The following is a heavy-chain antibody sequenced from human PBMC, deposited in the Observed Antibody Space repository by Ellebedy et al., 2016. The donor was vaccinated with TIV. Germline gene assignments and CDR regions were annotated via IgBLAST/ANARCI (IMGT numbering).Heavy chain of an antibody. V-gene: IGHV3-30*18. D-gene: IGHD6-13*01. Sequence: GESLKISXAASGFIFDDYDMSWVRQAPGKGLEWVAVISSDGSRRSYADSVRDRFTIYRDNSKNTLYVQMNSLRAEDTAVYYCAKPSDPNPGYSASWATYFDYWGQGTLVTVSS. CDR3: AKPSDPNPGYSASWATYFDY. CDR1: GFIFDDYD. CDR2: ISSDGSRR. J-gene: IGHJ4*02.